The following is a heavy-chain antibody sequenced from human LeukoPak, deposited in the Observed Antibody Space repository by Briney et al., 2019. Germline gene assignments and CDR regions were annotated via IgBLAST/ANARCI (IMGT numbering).Heavy chain of an antibody. CDR3: ARAGTDVGYGVASFDY. D-gene: IGHD4-17*01. Sequence: GGSLRLSCAASGFTFSSYAMSWVRQAPGKGLEWVSSISSSSSYIYYADSVKGRFTISRDNAKNSLYLQMNSLRAEDTAVYYCARAGTDVGYGVASFDYWGQGTLVTVSS. J-gene: IGHJ4*02. CDR2: ISSSSSYI. V-gene: IGHV3-21*01. CDR1: GFTFSSYA.